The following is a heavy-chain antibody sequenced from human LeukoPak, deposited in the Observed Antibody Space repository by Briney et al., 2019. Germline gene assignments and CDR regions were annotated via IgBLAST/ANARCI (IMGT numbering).Heavy chain of an antibody. CDR3: ARHGGFYFDY. D-gene: IGHD3-10*01. CDR1: GGSLSGY. CDR2: IHHSGST. Sequence: SETLSLTCVVYGGSLSGYWSWIRQPPGKGLEWIGEIHHSGSTKYNPSLMSRVTISVDTSNNQFSLKLNSVTAADTAVYYCARHGGFYFDYWGQGSLVTVSS. V-gene: IGHV4-34*01. J-gene: IGHJ4*02.